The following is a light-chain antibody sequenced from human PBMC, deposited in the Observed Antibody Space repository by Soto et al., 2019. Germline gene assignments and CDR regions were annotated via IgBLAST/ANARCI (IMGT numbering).Light chain of an antibody. CDR3: QQSSSTPLT. Sequence: DIQMTQSTSSLSASVGDRVTITCRASQSISSYLNWYQQKPGKAPKLLIYAASSLQSGVPSRFRGSGSGTDFTLTISSLQPEDFATYYCQQSSSTPLTFGGGTKVEFK. CDR1: QSISSY. V-gene: IGKV1-39*01. J-gene: IGKJ4*01. CDR2: AAS.